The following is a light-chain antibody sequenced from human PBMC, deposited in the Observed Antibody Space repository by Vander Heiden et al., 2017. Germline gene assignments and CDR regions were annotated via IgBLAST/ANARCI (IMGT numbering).Light chain of an antibody. Sequence: QSALTQPHSVSGSPGQSITISRTGTSSDVGAYNYVSWYQQHPGKAPKLIIDDVTNRSSGVSNRFSGSKSGNTASLTTSGLQAEDEDDYYCSSYTSSNTLVFGTGTKVTVL. CDR2: DVT. J-gene: IGLJ1*01. CDR3: SSYTSSNTLV. CDR1: SSDVGAYNY. V-gene: IGLV2-14*03.